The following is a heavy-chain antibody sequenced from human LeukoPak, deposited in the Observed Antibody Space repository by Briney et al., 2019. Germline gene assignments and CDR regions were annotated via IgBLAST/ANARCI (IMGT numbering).Heavy chain of an antibody. V-gene: IGHV4-34*01. Sequence: SETLSLTCAVYGGSFSGYYWSWIRQPPGKGLEWIGEINHSGSTNYNPSLKSRVTISVDTSKNQFSLKLSSVTAADTAVYYCARTGYCSGGSCSGREDVWGQGTTVTVSS. J-gene: IGHJ6*02. CDR1: GGSFSGYY. CDR2: INHSGST. CDR3: ARTGYCSGGSCSGREDV. D-gene: IGHD2-15*01.